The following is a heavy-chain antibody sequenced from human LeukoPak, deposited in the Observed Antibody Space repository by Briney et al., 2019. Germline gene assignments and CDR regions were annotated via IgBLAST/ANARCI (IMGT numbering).Heavy chain of an antibody. V-gene: IGHV3-23*01. Sequence: GGSLRLSCAASGFTFSSYAMSWVRQAPGKGLEWVSTISGSGGSTYYADSVKGRFTISRDNSKNTLYLQMNSLRAEDTAVYYCANVRHCSSTSCPFHYYYYYYMDVWGKGTTVTVSS. CDR1: GFTFSSYA. CDR3: ANVRHCSSTSCPFHYYYYYYMDV. D-gene: IGHD2-2*01. CDR2: ISGSGGST. J-gene: IGHJ6*03.